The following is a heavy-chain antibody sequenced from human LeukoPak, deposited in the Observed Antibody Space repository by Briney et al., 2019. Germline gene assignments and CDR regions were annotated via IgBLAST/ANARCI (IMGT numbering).Heavy chain of an antibody. J-gene: IGHJ5*02. CDR3: ARDRGLIDWFDP. D-gene: IGHD3-16*02. Sequence: SVKVSCKASGYTFTNYGISRVRQAPGQGLEWMGRVSARDGNTDYAQKFQGRVTMTRDTSTSTASMELRSLTSDDTAVYYCARDRGLIDWFDPRGQGTLVTVSS. CDR1: GYTFTNYG. CDR2: VSARDGNT. V-gene: IGHV1-18*01.